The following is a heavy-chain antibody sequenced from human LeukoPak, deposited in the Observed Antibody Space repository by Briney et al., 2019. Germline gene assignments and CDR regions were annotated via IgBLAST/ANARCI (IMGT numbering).Heavy chain of an antibody. J-gene: IGHJ1*01. CDR2: IYSGGST. Sequence: GGSLRLSCAASGFTVSSNYMSWVRQAPGKGLEWVSVIYSGGSTYYADSVKGRFTISRDNSKNTLYLQMNSLRAEDTAVYYCARDGTYYDFWSGYHTAEYFQHWGQGTLVTVSS. CDR3: ARDGTYYDFWSGYHTAEYFQH. D-gene: IGHD3-3*01. CDR1: GFTVSSNY. V-gene: IGHV3-66*02.